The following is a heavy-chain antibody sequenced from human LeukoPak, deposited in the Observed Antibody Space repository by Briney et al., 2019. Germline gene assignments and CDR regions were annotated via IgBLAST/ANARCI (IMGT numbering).Heavy chain of an antibody. CDR2: ISGSGGAS. CDR1: GFTFSSYA. D-gene: IGHD3-3*01. V-gene: IGHV3-23*01. J-gene: IGHJ4*02. Sequence: GGSLRLSCAASGFTFSSYAMSWVRQSPGKGLEWVSSISGSGGASYYADSVKGRFTISRDNSKNTLYLQMNSLRAEDTAIYYCAKASTIFRFDYWGQGTLVTVSS. CDR3: AKASTIFRFDY.